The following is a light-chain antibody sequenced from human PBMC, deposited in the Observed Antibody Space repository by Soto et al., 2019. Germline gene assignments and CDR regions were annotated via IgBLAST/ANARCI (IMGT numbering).Light chain of an antibody. V-gene: IGKV1-8*01. CDR1: QGISSY. CDR2: AAS. CDR3: QQYYSYPAT. J-gene: IGKJ4*01. Sequence: AIRMTQSPSSLSASTGDRVTITCRASQGISSYLAWNKQKPGKAPKLLIYAASTLQSGGPSRFSGSGSGTDFTLTTSCRQSEDCETYYCQQYYSYPATFGGGTKVESK.